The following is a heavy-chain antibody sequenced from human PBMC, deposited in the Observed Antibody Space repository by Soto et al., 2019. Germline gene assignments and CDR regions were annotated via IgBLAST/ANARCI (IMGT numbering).Heavy chain of an antibody. CDR1: GGTFSRYA. J-gene: IGHJ6*04. CDR3: ARGGSISGVFIKGEGDCYGMDV. CDR2: IIPIFGTA. D-gene: IGHD3-3*01. V-gene: IGHV1-69*01. Sequence: QVQLVQSGAEVKKPGSSVKVSCKASGGTFSRYAISWVRQAPGQGLEWMGGIIPIFGTANYAQKFQARVTITADETTSTAYMELSSMRSEDTAVYYCARGGSISGVFIKGEGDCYGMDVWGEGTTVTVSS.